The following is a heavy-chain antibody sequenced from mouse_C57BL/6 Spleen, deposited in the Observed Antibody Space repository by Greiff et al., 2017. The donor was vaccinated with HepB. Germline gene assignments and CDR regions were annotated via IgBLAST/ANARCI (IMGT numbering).Heavy chain of an antibody. CDR3: ARGAVIYYYGSAFAY. D-gene: IGHD1-1*01. V-gene: IGHV1-52*01. Sequence: QVQLQQPGAELVRPGSSVKLSCKASGYTFTSYWLHWVKQRPIQGLEGIGNIDPSDSETHYNQKFKDKATLTVDKSSSTAYMQLSSLTSEDSAVYYCARGAVIYYYGSAFAYWGQGTLVTVSA. J-gene: IGHJ3*01. CDR1: GYTFTSYW. CDR2: IDPSDSET.